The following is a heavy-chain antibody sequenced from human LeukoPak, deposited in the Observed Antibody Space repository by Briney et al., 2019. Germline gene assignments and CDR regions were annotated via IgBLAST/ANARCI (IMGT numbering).Heavy chain of an antibody. CDR1: GYTFTGYY. V-gene: IGHV1-2*02. J-gene: IGHJ3*02. CDR2: INPNSGGT. D-gene: IGHD2-2*01. Sequence: ASVTVPFKASGYTFTGYYMHWVRQAPGQGLEWMGWINPNSGGTNYAQKFRGRVTMTRDTSISTAYMELSRLRSDDTAVYYCARDCSSTNYPGAFDIWGQGPMPTVSS. CDR3: ARDCSSTNYPGAFDI.